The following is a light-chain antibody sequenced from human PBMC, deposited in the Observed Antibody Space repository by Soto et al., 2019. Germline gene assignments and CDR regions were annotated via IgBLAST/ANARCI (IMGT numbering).Light chain of an antibody. CDR3: SSFTSRRTDV. CDR2: EVS. V-gene: IGLV2-14*01. Sequence: SALTQPASVSGSPGQSITISCTGTSSDVGAYNYVSWYQQHPGKAPKLMIYEVSNRPSGVSNRFSGSKSGNTASLTISGLQAEDEADYYCSSFTSRRTDVSGSGTKLTVL. CDR1: SSDVGAYNY. J-gene: IGLJ1*01.